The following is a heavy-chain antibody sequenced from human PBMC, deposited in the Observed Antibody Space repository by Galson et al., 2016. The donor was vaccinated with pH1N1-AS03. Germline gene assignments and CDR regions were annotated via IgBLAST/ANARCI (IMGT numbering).Heavy chain of an antibody. D-gene: IGHD3-9*01. J-gene: IGHJ4*02. CDR3: ARGTLRYFDWSTFDY. CDR2: ISYSEST. Sequence: ETLSLTCTVSGGSISSNPYYWGWIRQPPGKGLGWIGSISYSESTYYNPSLKSRVTISVDTSKSHFPLKLTSVTAADTAAYFCARGTLRYFDWSTFDYWGQGTLVTVSS. CDR1: GGSISSNPYY. V-gene: IGHV4-39*06.